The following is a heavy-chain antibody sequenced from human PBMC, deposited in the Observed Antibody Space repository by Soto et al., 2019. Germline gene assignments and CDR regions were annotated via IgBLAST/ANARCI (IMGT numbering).Heavy chain of an antibody. V-gene: IGHV3-7*01. J-gene: IGHJ3*02. CDR3: ARHNDYIWGTYRYNTFDI. CDR2: IKQDGSEK. Sequence: GGSLRLSCTASGFTFSSFWMSWVRQAPGKGLEWVANIKQDGSEKNYVDSVKGRFTISRDNAKNSLYLQMNSLRAEDTAVYSCARHNDYIWGTYRYNTFDIWGQGTMVTVSS. D-gene: IGHD3-16*02. CDR1: GFTFSSFW.